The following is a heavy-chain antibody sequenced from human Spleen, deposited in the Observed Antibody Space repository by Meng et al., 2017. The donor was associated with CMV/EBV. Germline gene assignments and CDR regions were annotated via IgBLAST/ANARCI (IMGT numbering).Heavy chain of an antibody. V-gene: IGHV1-46*01. J-gene: IGHJ6*02. Sequence: ASVKVSCKASGYTFTKFHVHWVRQTPGQGLEWMGIINPSGADTKYAQKFQGRVTMTRDTSTSTVYMELRGLGSDDTAVYYCAREYYYGSGRGLDVWGQGTTVTVSS. CDR1: GYTFTKFH. CDR2: INPSGADT. D-gene: IGHD3-10*01. CDR3: AREYYYGSGRGLDV.